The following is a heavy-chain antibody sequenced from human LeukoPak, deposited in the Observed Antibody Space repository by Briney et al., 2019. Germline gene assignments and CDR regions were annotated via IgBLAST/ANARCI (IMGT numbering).Heavy chain of an antibody. CDR1: GYSFITYK. CDR2: IDPSDSYT. CDR3: ARARIGYSYGYHDDY. V-gene: IGHV5-10-1*01. Sequence: GESLKISCKGSGYSFITYKIGWVRQMPGKGLEWMGRIDPSDSYTNYSPSFQGHVTISADKSISTAYLQWSSLKASDTAMYYCARARIGYSYGYHDDYWGQGTLVTVSS. J-gene: IGHJ4*02. D-gene: IGHD5-18*01.